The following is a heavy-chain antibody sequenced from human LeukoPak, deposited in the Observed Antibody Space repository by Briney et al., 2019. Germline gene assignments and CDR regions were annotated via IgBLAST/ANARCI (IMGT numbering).Heavy chain of an antibody. V-gene: IGHV3-33*06. CDR1: GFTFGSYA. D-gene: IGHD3-10*01. CDR2: IWSEGSNE. J-gene: IGHJ3*02. Sequence: GGSLRLSCAASGFTFGSYAMHWVRQAPGKGLEWVAPIWSEGSNEYYADSVKGRFTISRDNPKNMLNLQMNSLRAEDTAVYYCAKDPSMVRGITDGFDIWGQGTMVTVSS. CDR3: AKDPSMVRGITDGFDI.